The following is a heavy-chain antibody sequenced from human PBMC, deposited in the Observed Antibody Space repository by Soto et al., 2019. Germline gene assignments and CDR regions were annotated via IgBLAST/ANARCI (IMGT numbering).Heavy chain of an antibody. CDR1: GYTFTGYY. Sequence: ASVKVSCKASGYTFTGYYMHWVRQAPGQGLEWMGWINPNSGGTNYAQKFQGWVTMTRDTSISTAYMELSRLRSDDTAVYYCARLAYCSSTSCLNYFDYWRQGTLDTVSS. CDR2: INPNSGGT. D-gene: IGHD2-2*01. CDR3: ARLAYCSSTSCLNYFDY. J-gene: IGHJ4*02. V-gene: IGHV1-2*04.